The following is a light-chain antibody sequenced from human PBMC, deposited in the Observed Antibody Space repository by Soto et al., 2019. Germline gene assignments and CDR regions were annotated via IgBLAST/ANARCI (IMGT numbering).Light chain of an antibody. V-gene: IGKV1-5*03. CDR1: QNINSW. CDR3: KQYSSYSRYT. CDR2: KTS. J-gene: IGKJ2*01. Sequence: IQMTQSPSILSASVGDRVTNTCRASQNINSWLAWYQQKPGKAPKLLIYKTSSLESGVPSRFSGSESGTEFTLTISSLQPDDFATYYCKQYSSYSRYTFGQGTKLEIK.